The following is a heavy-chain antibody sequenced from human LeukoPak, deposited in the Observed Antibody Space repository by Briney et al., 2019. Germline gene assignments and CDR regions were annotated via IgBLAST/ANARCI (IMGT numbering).Heavy chain of an antibody. J-gene: IGHJ4*02. CDR2: FDPEDGET. D-gene: IGHD5-12*01. Sequence: ASVKVSCKVSGYTLTELSMHWVRQAPGKGLEWMGGFDPEDGETIYAQKFQGRVTMTEDTSTDTAYMELSSLRSEDTAVYYCATLSGYAGLGVPDYWGQGTLVTVSS. CDR3: ATLSGYAGLGVPDY. V-gene: IGHV1-24*01. CDR1: GYTLTELS.